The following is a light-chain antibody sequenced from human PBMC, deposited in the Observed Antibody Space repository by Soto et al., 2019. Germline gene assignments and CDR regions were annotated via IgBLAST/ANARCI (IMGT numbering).Light chain of an antibody. V-gene: IGKV3D-20*01. Sequence: IVLTQSPVTLSLSPGERATLSCGASQSITSNFVAWYQKKPDLAPRLLIFEASTRAIGIPGMFSGSWSGTDFTLTISGLEPEVSAVYYCHHFDDSPTFGGGTKVEIK. J-gene: IGKJ4*01. CDR1: QSITSNF. CDR3: HHFDDSPT. CDR2: EAS.